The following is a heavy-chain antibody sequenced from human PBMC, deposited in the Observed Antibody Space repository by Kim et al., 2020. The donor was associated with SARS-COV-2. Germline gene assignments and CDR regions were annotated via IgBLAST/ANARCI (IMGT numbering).Heavy chain of an antibody. D-gene: IGHD4-17*01. J-gene: IGHJ4*02. CDR3: ARERGAAVTTDY. Sequence: GGSLRLSCAASGFTFSDYYMTWIRQAPGKGLEWVSYISTTGFTIYYADSVKGRFVISRDNAKKSLYLQLNSLRAEDTAVYYCARERGAAVTTDYWGQGTLVTVSS. CDR1: GFTFSDYY. V-gene: IGHV3-11*01. CDR2: ISTTGFTI.